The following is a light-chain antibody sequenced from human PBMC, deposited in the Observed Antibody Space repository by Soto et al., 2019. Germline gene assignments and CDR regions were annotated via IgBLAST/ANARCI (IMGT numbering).Light chain of an antibody. CDR1: QSVSSN. CDR2: DAS. Sequence: EIVMTQSPATLSVSPGEGATLSCSASQSVSSNLAWYQLKPGQAPRLLIYDASTRATGIPARFSGSGSGTEFTLTISSLQSEDFAVYYCQQYNNWPRTFGQGTKVEIK. V-gene: IGKV3-15*01. J-gene: IGKJ1*01. CDR3: QQYNNWPRT.